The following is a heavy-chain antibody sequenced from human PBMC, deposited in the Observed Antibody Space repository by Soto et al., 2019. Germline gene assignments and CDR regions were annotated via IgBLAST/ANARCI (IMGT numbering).Heavy chain of an antibody. J-gene: IGHJ4*02. D-gene: IGHD1-1*01. V-gene: IGHV4-34*01. Sequence: QVQLQQWGAGLVKPSETLSLSCAVYGQSFSGHSWAWIRQPPGKGLEWIGEINESGSTYYHPSLKSRVTISNDTSKNQFSLKLSSVSAADTAAYFCARGSGIVALPGELEDVNYDYWGQGTLVNVSS. CDR3: ARGSGIVALPGELEDVNYDY. CDR1: GQSFSGHS. CDR2: INESGST.